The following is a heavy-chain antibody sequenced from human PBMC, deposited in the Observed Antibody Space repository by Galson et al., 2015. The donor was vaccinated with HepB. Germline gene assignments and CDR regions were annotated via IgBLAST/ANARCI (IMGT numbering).Heavy chain of an antibody. CDR1: GYTFTSYA. CDR2: INPNSGGT. CDR3: ARGAPFSMDV. V-gene: IGHV1-2*04. J-gene: IGHJ6*03. Sequence: SVKVSCKASGYTFTSYAMHWVRQAPGQGLEWMGWINPNSGGTNYAQKFQGWVTMTRDTSISTAYMELSRLRSDDTAVYYCARGAPFSMDVWGKGTTVTVSS.